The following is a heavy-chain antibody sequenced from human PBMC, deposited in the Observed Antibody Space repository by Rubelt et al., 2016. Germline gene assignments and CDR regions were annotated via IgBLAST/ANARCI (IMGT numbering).Heavy chain of an antibody. V-gene: IGHV3-23*04. D-gene: IGHD3-22*01. J-gene: IGHJ6*02. Sequence: EVQLVESGGGLVKPGGSLRLSCAASGFTFSSYAMSWARQAPGKGLEWVSAISGSGGSTYYADSVKGRLTISRDNSKNRLYLQMNSLRVDDTAVYYCAKDEGITMILWDVWGQGTTVTVSS. CDR3: AKDEGITMILWDV. CDR2: ISGSGGST. CDR1: GFTFSSYA.